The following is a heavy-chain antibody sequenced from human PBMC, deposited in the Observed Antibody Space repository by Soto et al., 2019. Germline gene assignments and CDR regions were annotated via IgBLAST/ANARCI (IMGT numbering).Heavy chain of an antibody. CDR1: GGSISSYY. CDR2: IYYSGST. D-gene: IGHD5-12*01. Sequence: SETLSLTCTVSGGSISSYYWSWIRQPPGKGLEWIGYIYYSGSTNYNPSLKSRVTISVDTSKNQFSLKLSSVTAADTAVYYCARNCGHGYPFDYWGQGTLVTVSS. J-gene: IGHJ4*01. CDR3: ARNCGHGYPFDY. V-gene: IGHV4-59*08.